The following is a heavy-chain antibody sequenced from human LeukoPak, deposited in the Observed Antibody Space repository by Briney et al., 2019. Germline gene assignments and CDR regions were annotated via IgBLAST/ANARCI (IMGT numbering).Heavy chain of an antibody. Sequence: SETPSLTCAIYGGSFSGYYWSWIRQPPGRGLEWIGEIHHSGSTNYNPSLKSRITISVDTSKNQFSLKLRSVTAADTAVYYCAKVTGYVIEDNFDYWGQGTLVTVSS. V-gene: IGHV4-34*01. D-gene: IGHD2-15*01. CDR3: AKVTGYVIEDNFDY. J-gene: IGHJ4*02. CDR1: GGSFSGYY. CDR2: IHHSGST.